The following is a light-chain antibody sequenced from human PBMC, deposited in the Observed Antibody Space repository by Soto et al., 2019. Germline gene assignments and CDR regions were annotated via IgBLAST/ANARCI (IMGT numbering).Light chain of an antibody. CDR3: HQYDNHPFT. CDR2: GAS. Sequence: DIQMTQSPSSLSASVGDRVTITCRASQTISTYLNWYQHKPGTAPKLLIYGASSLQSGVPSRFSGIGSGTDFTLTINSLQPEDSATYYCHQYDNHPFTFGQGTKLEIK. V-gene: IGKV1-39*01. J-gene: IGKJ2*01. CDR1: QTISTY.